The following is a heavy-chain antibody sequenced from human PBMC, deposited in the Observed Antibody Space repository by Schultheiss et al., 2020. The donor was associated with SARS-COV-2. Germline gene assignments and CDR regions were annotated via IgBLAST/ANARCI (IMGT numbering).Heavy chain of an antibody. CDR2: IIPILGTA. V-gene: IGHV1-69*13. CDR3: ARDGGSGWVIDY. D-gene: IGHD6-19*01. CDR1: GYTFTSYG. J-gene: IGHJ4*02. Sequence: SVKVSCKASGYTFTSYGISWVRQAPGQGLEWMGGIIPILGTANYAQKFQGRVTITADESTSTAYMELSSLRSEDTAVYYCARDGGSGWVIDYWGQGTLVTVSS.